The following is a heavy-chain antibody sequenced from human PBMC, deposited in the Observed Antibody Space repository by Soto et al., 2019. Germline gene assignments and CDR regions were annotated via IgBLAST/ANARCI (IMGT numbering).Heavy chain of an antibody. CDR1: GGSISSGGYS. D-gene: IGHD3-9*01. CDR2: IYHSGST. J-gene: IGHJ4*02. Sequence: PSETLSLTCAVSGGSISSGGYSWSWIRQPPGKGLEWIGYIYHSGSTYYNPSLKSRVTISVDRSKNQFSLKLSSVTAADTAVYYCAASRGGYDILTGYYRSHPFDYWGQGTLVTVSS. V-gene: IGHV4-30-2*01. CDR3: AASRGGYDILTGYYRSHPFDY.